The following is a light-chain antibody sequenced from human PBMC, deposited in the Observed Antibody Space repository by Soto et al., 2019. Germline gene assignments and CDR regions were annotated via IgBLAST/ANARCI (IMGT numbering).Light chain of an antibody. CDR2: KAS. CDR3: QQYDSYSWT. CDR1: QSITSW. J-gene: IGKJ1*01. V-gene: IGKV1-5*03. Sequence: DIQMTQSPSTLSASVGDRVTITCRASQSITSWLAWYQQKPGKAPNLLIYKASSLESGVPSRFSGSGSGTEFTLTISTRQPDDVATYYCQQYDSYSWTFGQGTKVEIK.